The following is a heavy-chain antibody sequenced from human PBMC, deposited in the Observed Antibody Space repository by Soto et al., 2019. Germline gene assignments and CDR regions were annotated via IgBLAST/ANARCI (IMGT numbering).Heavy chain of an antibody. D-gene: IGHD3-10*01. V-gene: IGHV4-34*01. CDR2: INHSGST. Sequence: PSETLSLTCAVYGGSFSGYYWSWIRQPPGKGLEWIGEINHSGSTNYNPSLKSRVTISVDTSKNQFSMKLSSVTAADTAVYYCARVIGKEASFDYWGQG. CDR3: ARVIGKEASFDY. CDR1: GGSFSGYY. J-gene: IGHJ4*02.